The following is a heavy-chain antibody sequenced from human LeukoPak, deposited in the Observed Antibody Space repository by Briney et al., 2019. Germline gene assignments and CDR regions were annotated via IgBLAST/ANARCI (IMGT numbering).Heavy chain of an antibody. CDR2: ISYDGSNK. CDR1: GFTFSSYG. CDR3: AKNYKLLWFGESPFDY. D-gene: IGHD3-10*01. V-gene: IGHV3-30*18. J-gene: IGHJ4*02. Sequence: GGSLRLSCAASGFTFSSYGMHWVRQAPGKGLEWVAVISYDGSNKYYADSVKGRFTISRDNSKNTLYLQMNSLRAEDTAVYYCAKNYKLLWFGESPFDYWGQGTLVTVSS.